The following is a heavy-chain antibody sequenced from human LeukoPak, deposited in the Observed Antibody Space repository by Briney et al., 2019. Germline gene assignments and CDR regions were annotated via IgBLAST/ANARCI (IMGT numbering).Heavy chain of an antibody. V-gene: IGHV3-15*01. J-gene: IGHJ4*02. CDR3: STSTEPGLDY. CDR1: GFIFSKAW. CDR2: IKSKTHGGTT. Sequence: GGSLRLSCAASGFIFSKAWMSWVRQAPGKGLEWVSRIKSKTHGGTTDYAAPVKGRFTISRDDSKNTLNLQMNSLKNEDTAVYYCSTSTEPGLDYWGQGNLVTVSS. D-gene: IGHD3/OR15-3a*01.